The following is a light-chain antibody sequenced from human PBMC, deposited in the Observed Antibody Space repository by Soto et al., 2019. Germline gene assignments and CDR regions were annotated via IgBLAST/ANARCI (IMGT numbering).Light chain of an antibody. J-gene: IGKJ4*01. Sequence: DIQLTQSPSTLSACVGDRVTLTCLASQSINIWLAWYQQKPGKAPKLLIYAASSLQSGVPSRFSGSGSGTDFTLTISSLQPEDFATYYCQQSYSTPLTFGGGTKVDIK. CDR3: QQSYSTPLT. CDR1: QSINIW. CDR2: AAS. V-gene: IGKV1-39*01.